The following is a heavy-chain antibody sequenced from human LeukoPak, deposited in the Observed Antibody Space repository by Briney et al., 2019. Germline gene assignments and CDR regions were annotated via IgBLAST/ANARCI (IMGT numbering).Heavy chain of an antibody. J-gene: IGHJ4*02. CDR1: GFTLTNYA. CDR3: ARVRPGSSGSYYRTS. Sequence: GGSLRLSCAASGFTLTNYAMSWVRQAPGKGLEWVSAISGGGGNIYYADSVKGRFSISRDDSKNSVFLQMNSLRVEDTAVYYCARVRPGSSGSYYRTSWGQGTLVTVSS. V-gene: IGHV3-23*01. CDR2: ISGGGGNI. D-gene: IGHD3-22*01.